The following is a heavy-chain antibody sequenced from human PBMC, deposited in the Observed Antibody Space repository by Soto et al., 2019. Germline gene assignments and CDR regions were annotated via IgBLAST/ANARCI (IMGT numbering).Heavy chain of an antibody. D-gene: IGHD3-22*01. CDR3: ATHYYDSSGYYTTLDY. CDR2: IILIFGTV. CDR1: GGTFSSYA. Sequence: GASVKVSCKASGGTFSSYAISWVRQAPGQGLELLGGIILIFGTVNYAQKFQGRVSITADESTSTAYMELSSLRSEDTAVYYCATHYYDSSGYYTTLDYWGQGILVTVSS. J-gene: IGHJ4*02. V-gene: IGHV1-69*13.